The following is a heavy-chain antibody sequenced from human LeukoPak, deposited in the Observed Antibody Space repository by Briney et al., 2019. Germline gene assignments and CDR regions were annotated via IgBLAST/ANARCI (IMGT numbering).Heavy chain of an antibody. D-gene: IGHD2-21*02. Sequence: GGSLRLSCAASGFDFNNFEMNWFRQAPGTGLEWISFITGNGYTIYYADSVKGRFTISRDNAHNSLYLQMTSLRVEDTAVYYCVGGGLRYFDYWGQGTLVTVSA. CDR1: GFDFNNFE. CDR3: VGGGLRYFDY. V-gene: IGHV3-48*03. J-gene: IGHJ4*02. CDR2: ITGNGYTI.